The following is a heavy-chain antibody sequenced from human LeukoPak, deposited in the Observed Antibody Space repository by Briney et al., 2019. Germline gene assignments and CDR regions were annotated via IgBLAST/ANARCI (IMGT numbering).Heavy chain of an antibody. CDR1: GYTFTGYY. J-gene: IGHJ4*02. V-gene: IGHV1-2*02. CDR2: INPNSGGT. Sequence: ASVKVSCKASGYTFTGYYMHWVRQAPGQGLEWMGWINPNSGGTNYAQKFQVRGTMTRDTSISTAYMELSRLRSDDTAVYYCARDPVGVGYFDYWGQGTLVTVSS. CDR3: ARDPVGVGYFDY. D-gene: IGHD3-10*01.